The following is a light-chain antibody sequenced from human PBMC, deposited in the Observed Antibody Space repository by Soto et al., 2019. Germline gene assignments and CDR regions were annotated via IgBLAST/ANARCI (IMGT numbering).Light chain of an antibody. CDR3: CSYACGSTYV. Sequence: QSALTQPASVSASPGQSITISCTGTSSDVATYNLVSWYQQHPGKAPKLMIYEGTKRPSGVSNLFSGSKSGNTASLTISGLQAEDEADYYCCSYACGSTYVFGTGTKLTVL. CDR2: EGT. CDR1: SSDVATYNL. J-gene: IGLJ1*01. V-gene: IGLV2-23*01.